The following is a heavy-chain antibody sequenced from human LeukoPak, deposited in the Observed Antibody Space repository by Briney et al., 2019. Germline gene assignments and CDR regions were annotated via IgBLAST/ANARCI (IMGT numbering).Heavy chain of an antibody. D-gene: IGHD2-2*01. CDR2: ISGPGDST. J-gene: IGHJ6*01. V-gene: IGHV3-23*01. Sequence: PGGSPRLSCAASGFTFSSYGMSWVRQAQGKGLEWVSLISGPGDSTFYGDSVKGRFTISRDNSKNTVFLQLNSLRAEDTAVYYCAKDAGYPKGFHGLHVWGQGTTVTVSS. CDR1: GFTFSSYG. CDR3: AKDAGYPKGFHGLHV.